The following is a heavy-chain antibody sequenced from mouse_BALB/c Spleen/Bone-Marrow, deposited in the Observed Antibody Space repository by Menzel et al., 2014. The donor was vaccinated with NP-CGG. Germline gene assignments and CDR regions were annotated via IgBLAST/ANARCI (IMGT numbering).Heavy chain of an antibody. CDR2: ILPGSGST. CDR3: ARAYYVNYDAMDY. Sequence: QVQLQQSGAELMKPGASMKISCKATGYTFSSYWIEWVKQRPGHGLEWIGEILPGSGSTNYNERFKGKATFTADTSSNTAYMQLSSLTSEDSAVYYCARAYYVNYDAMDYWVQGTSVTVSS. J-gene: IGHJ4*01. CDR1: GYTFSSYW. V-gene: IGHV1-9*01. D-gene: IGHD2-10*01.